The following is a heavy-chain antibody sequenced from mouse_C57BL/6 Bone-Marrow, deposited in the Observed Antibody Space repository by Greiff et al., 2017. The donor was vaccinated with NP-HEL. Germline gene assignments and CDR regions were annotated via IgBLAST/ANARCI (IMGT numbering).Heavy chain of an antibody. CDR2: ISSGGSYT. D-gene: IGHD1-1*01. CDR3: ARHEIVVATRYAMDY. Sequence: EVKLMESGGDLVKPGGSLKLSCAASGFTFSSYGMSWVRQTPDKRLEWVATISSGGSYTYYPDSVKGRFTISRDNAKNTLYLQMSSLKSEDTAMYYCARHEIVVATRYAMDYWGQGTSVTVSS. V-gene: IGHV5-6*01. CDR1: GFTFSSYG. J-gene: IGHJ4*01.